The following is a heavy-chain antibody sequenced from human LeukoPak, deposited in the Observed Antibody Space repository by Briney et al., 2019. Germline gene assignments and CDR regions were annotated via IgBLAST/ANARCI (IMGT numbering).Heavy chain of an antibody. CDR3: AREGSSSGYYFDY. CDR1: GCTFSSYS. V-gene: IGHV3-21*01. CDR2: ISSSSSYI. Sequence: GGSLRLSCAPSGCTFSSYSMNWLRHPPGKGLEGVSAISSSSSYIYYADSVKGQFTISRDNPKNSLYLQMNSLSAEDTAVYYCAREGSSSGYYFDYWGQGTLVTVPS. J-gene: IGHJ4*02. D-gene: IGHD6-13*01.